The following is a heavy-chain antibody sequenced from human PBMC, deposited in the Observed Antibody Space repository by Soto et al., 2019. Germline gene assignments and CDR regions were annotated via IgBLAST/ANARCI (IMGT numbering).Heavy chain of an antibody. CDR1: GFTFSSYG. D-gene: IGHD3-16*01. J-gene: IGHJ4*02. CDR3: AEGGGGALFDY. Sequence: QVQLVESGGGVVQPGRSLRLSCAASGFTFSSYGMHWVRQAPGKGLEWVAVISYDGSNKYYADSVKGRFTISRDNSKNTLYLQMNSLRAEDTAVYYWAEGGGGALFDYWGQGTLVTVSS. CDR2: ISYDGSNK. V-gene: IGHV3-30*18.